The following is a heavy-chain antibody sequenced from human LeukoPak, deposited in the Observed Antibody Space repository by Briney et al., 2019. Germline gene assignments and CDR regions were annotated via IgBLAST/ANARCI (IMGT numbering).Heavy chain of an antibody. Sequence: PSETLSLTCTVSGDSISSSSYFWGWIRQPPGTGLEWIGSISYSGNTYCNPSLKSRVTISVDTSKNQFSLNLNSVTAADTAVYYCARPGYYGDYAFDYWGQGTLVTVSS. J-gene: IGHJ4*02. CDR1: GDSISSSSYF. CDR2: ISYSGNT. D-gene: IGHD4-17*01. CDR3: ARPGYYGDYAFDY. V-gene: IGHV4-39*01.